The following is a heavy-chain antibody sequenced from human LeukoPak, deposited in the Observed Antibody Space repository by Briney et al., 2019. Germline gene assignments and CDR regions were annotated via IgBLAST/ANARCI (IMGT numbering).Heavy chain of an antibody. J-gene: IGHJ4*02. CDR2: VNHIGST. Sequence: PSETLSLTCAVYSGSFNHYYWTWIRQPPGKGLEWIGEVNHIGSTNYNPSLKSRVTISAHTSSNQFSLKLSSMTVADTAVYYCARRGYGDFPFYFDYWGQRTLVPVSS. D-gene: IGHD4-17*01. CDR1: SGSFNHYY. V-gene: IGHV4-34*01. CDR3: ARRGYGDFPFYFDY.